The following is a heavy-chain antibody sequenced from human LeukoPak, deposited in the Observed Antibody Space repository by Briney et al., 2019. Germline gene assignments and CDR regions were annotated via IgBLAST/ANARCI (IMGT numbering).Heavy chain of an antibody. Sequence: PSETLSLTCTVSGGSISSSSYYWGWIRQPPGKGLEWIGSIYYSGSTYYNPSLKSRVTISVDTSKNQFSLKLSSVTAADTAVYYCAGGREGSSWYFDYWGQGTLVTVSS. CDR2: IYYSGST. CDR3: AGGREGSSWYFDY. CDR1: GGSISSSSYY. V-gene: IGHV4-39*07. J-gene: IGHJ4*02. D-gene: IGHD6-13*01.